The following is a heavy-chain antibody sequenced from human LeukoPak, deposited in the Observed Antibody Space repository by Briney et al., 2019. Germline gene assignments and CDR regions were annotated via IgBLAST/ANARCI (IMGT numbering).Heavy chain of an antibody. Sequence: SETLSLTCTVSGGSINIYYWSWIRQPAGKGLEWIGRIYTSGSTNYNPSLKTRVTMSVDTSKNQFSLKLSSVTAADTAVYYCARISYYGLFDPWGQGTLVTVSS. J-gene: IGHJ5*02. V-gene: IGHV4-4*07. D-gene: IGHD3-10*01. CDR1: GGSINIYY. CDR3: ARISYYGLFDP. CDR2: IYTSGST.